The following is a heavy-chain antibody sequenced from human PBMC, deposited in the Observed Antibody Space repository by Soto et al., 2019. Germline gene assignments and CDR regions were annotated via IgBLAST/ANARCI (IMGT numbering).Heavy chain of an antibody. CDR2: TYTSGST. J-gene: IGHJ6*02. V-gene: IGHV3-53*01. CDR1: GFAVSSSY. Sequence: GGSLRPSCAASGFAVSSSYMMWVRQAPGKGLECISLTYTSGSTHYADSVKGRFTVSRDDSRNTLYLQLNSLRVEDTAVYYCARDPPRTSDYAMDVWGQGSTVTVSS. CDR3: ARDPPRTSDYAMDV.